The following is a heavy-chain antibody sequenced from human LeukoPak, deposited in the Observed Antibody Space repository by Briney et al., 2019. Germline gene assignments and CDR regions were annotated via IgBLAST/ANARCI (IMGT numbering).Heavy chain of an antibody. CDR1: GFTFSYYG. D-gene: IGHD3-22*01. V-gene: IGHV3-33*01. CDR3: ARDGDTSGRFSWFDS. J-gene: IGHJ5*01. CDR2: VWHDGSKE. Sequence: PGGSLRLSCAASGFTFSYYGMNWVRQAPGKGLEWVAGVWHDGSKEYYADSLKGRVTISRDNSKKTVYVQISSLRAEDTAVYYCARDGDTSGRFSWFDSWGQGTLVTVSS.